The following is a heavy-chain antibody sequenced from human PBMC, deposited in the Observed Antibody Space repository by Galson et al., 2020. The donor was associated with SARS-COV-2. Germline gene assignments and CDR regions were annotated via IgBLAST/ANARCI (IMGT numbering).Heavy chain of an antibody. Sequence: GGSLRLSCAASGFTFDHYAMHWVRQAPGKGLEWVSGISWNSDRIVYADSVKGRFTISRDNAKNSLYLQMNSLRPEDTALYYCAKDMATVPPGYDGMDGWGQGTTVTISS. CDR2: ISWNSDRI. J-gene: IGHJ6*02. D-gene: IGHD4-4*01. CDR3: AKDMATVPPGYDGMDG. V-gene: IGHV3-9*01. CDR1: GFTFDHYA.